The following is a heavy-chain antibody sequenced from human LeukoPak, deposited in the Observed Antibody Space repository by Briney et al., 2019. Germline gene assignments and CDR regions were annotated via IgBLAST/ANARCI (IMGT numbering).Heavy chain of an antibody. CDR1: GFTFGVSW. D-gene: IGHD1/OR15-1a*01. J-gene: IGHJ4*02. Sequence: GGSLRLSCAASGFTFGVSWMSWVRQAPGKGLEWVGNIKEDGGVKNYVDSVKGRLAISRDNAKSSLSLQMNNLRVEDTAVYYCVKDRGWNTFDYWGQGTLVTVSS. CDR2: IKEDGGVK. V-gene: IGHV3-7*01. CDR3: VKDRGWNTFDY.